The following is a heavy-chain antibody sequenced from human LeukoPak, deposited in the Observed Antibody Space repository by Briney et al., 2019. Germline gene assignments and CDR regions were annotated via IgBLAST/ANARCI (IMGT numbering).Heavy chain of an antibody. J-gene: IGHJ4*02. CDR3: ARHDSTVTSFDF. D-gene: IGHD4-17*01. V-gene: IGHV5-51*01. CDR1: GYSFTSSW. CDR2: IYPGDSNP. Sequence: HGESLKISCKGSGYSFTSSWVAWVRQMPGKGLEWMGIIYPGDSNPRYSPSFQGQVTMSADKSITTAYLQWSSLKASDTAMYYCARHDSTVTSFDFWGQGTLVTVSS.